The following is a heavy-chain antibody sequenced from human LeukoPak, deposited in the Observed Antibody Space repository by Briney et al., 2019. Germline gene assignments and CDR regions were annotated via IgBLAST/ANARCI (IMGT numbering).Heavy chain of an antibody. J-gene: IGHJ4*02. V-gene: IGHV3-49*04. CDR3: ARAPPYDFWSGYYDFDK. CDR2: IRSKTYGGTT. D-gene: IGHD3-3*01. Sequence: GGSLRLSCTTSGFTFGDYAMTWVRQAPGKGLEWVGFIRSKTYGGTTQYAASVKGRFTISRDDSKSIAYLQMNSLRTEDTAVYYCARAPPYDFWSGYYDFDKWGQGTLVTVSS. CDR1: GFTFGDYA.